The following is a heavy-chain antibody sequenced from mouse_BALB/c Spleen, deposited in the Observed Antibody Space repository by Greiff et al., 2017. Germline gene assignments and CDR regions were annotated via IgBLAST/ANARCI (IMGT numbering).Heavy chain of an antibody. J-gene: IGHJ3*01. CDR3: ATGNYVEAWLAY. V-gene: IGHV14-3*02. Sequence: EVQLQQSGAELVKPGASVKLSCTASGFNIKDTYMHWVQQRPEQGLEWLGRIDPANGNTKYDPKFQGKATITADTSSNTAYLQRSSLTSEDTAVYYCATGNYVEAWLAYWGQGTLVTVSA. CDR2: IDPANGNT. CDR1: GFNIKDTY. D-gene: IGHD2-1*01.